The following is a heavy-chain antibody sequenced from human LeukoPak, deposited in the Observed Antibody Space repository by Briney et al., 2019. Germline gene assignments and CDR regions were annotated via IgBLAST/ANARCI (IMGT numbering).Heavy chain of an antibody. D-gene: IGHD2-2*01. Sequence: GASVKVSCKASGGTFSSYAISWVRQAPGQGLEWMGWISAYTGNTDYVRKFQGRVTITTDTSTTTAYMELRGLRSDDTAVYYCTRVSSTTCDCPDYFDSWGQGTLVTVS. CDR3: TRVSSTTCDCPDYFDS. CDR1: GGTFSSYA. CDR2: ISAYTGNT. J-gene: IGHJ4*02. V-gene: IGHV1-18*01.